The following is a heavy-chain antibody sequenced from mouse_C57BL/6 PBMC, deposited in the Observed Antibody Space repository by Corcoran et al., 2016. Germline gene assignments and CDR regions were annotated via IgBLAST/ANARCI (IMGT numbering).Heavy chain of an antibody. CDR1: GYSITSGYY. J-gene: IGHJ3*01. D-gene: IGHD1-1*01. CDR2: ISYDGSN. CDR3: AREPPYGSSPSFAY. V-gene: IGHV3-6*01. Sequence: DVQLQESGPGLVKPSQSLSLTCSVTGYSITSGYYWNWIRQFPGNKLEWMGYISYDGSNNYNPSLKNRISITRDTSKNQFFLKLNSVTTEDTATYYCAREPPYGSSPSFAYWGQGTLVTVSA.